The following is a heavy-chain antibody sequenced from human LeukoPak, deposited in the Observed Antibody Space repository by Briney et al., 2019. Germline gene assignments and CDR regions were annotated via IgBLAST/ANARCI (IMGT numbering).Heavy chain of an antibody. CDR3: AGRYCANGVCYRAHFDY. V-gene: IGHV1-18*01. D-gene: IGHD2-8*01. CDR1: GYTLTELS. CDR2: ISAYNGNT. Sequence: ASVKVSCKVSGYTLTELSMHWVRQAPGQGLEWMGWISAYNGNTNYAQKLQGRVTMTTDTSTSTAYMELRSLRSDDTAVYYCAGRYCANGVCYRAHFDYWGQGTLVTVSS. J-gene: IGHJ4*02.